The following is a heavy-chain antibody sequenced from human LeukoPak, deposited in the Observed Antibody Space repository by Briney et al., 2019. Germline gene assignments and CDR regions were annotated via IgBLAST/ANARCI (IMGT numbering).Heavy chain of an antibody. Sequence: PGGSLRLSCAAPGFTFSSYGMHWVRQAPGKGLEWVAFIRYDGSNKYYADSVKGRFTISRDNSKNTLYLQMNSLRAEDTAVYYCAKGVRGSYYDDAFDIWGQGTMVTVSS. CDR3: AKGVRGSYYDDAFDI. CDR1: GFTFSSYG. J-gene: IGHJ3*02. V-gene: IGHV3-30*02. D-gene: IGHD1-26*01. CDR2: IRYDGSNK.